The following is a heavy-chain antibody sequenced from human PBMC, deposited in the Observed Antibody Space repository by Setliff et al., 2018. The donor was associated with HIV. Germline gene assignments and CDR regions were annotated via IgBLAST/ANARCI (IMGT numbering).Heavy chain of an antibody. D-gene: IGHD2-15*01. J-gene: IGHJ6*03. CDR3: ARIGRTPYYYYYMDV. CDR1: GGTFSSYA. CDR2: IIPMFGTL. V-gene: IGHV1-69*05. Sequence: GASVKVSCKASGGTFSSYAINWVRQAPGQGLQWMGGIIPMFGTLNFAQKFQGRVTISTDDSTSTAYMELNSLRSEDTAVYYCARIGRTPYYYYYMDVWGKGTTVTVSS.